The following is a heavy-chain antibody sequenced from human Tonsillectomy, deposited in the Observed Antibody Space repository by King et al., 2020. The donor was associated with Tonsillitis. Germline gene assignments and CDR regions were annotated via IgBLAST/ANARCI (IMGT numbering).Heavy chain of an antibody. CDR2: IYTSGNT. Sequence: HVQLQESGPGLVKPSQTLSLTCTVSGGSIISGNYYWHWIRQPAGKGLEWIGRIYTSGNTNYNPSLKSRVTISIDTSKNHFSLKLSSVTAADTAVYYCASIEMSTYGHAFDIWGQGTMVTVSS. CDR1: GGSIISGNYY. CDR3: ASIEMSTYGHAFDI. D-gene: IGHD5-24*01. J-gene: IGHJ3*02. V-gene: IGHV4-61*02.